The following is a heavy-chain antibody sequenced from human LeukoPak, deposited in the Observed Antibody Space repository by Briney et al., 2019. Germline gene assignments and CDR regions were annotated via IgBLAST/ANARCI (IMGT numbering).Heavy chain of an antibody. CDR2: INQDGSAK. CDR1: GFLFSNSW. Sequence: GGSLRLSCADSGFLFSNSWMAWVRQAPGRGLEWLANINQDGSAKTCVDSVKGRFTISRDDAKNSLYLQMNSLRAEDTAMYYCARDSGYNAFDYWGQGTLVTVSS. V-gene: IGHV3-7*05. CDR3: ARDSGYNAFDY. J-gene: IGHJ4*02. D-gene: IGHD5-12*01.